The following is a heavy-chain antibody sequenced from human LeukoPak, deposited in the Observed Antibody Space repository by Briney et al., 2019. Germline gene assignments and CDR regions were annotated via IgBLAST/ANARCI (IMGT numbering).Heavy chain of an antibody. D-gene: IGHD2-15*01. Sequence: PGGSLRLSCAASGFSFSAFEMNWVRQAPGKGLEWISHISTGGRTIYYADSVKGRFTISRDNAKNSLYLQMNSLRGEDTGVYYCARRSGYVLDYWTQGTLVTVSS. CDR3: ARRSGYVLDY. V-gene: IGHV3-48*03. CDR2: ISTGGRTI. J-gene: IGHJ4*02. CDR1: GFSFSAFE.